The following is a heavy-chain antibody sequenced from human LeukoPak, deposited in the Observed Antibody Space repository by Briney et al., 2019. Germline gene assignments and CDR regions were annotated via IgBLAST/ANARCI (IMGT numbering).Heavy chain of an antibody. CDR3: ATMGTYYYDSSGYST. CDR1: GYTFTGYY. J-gene: IGHJ5*02. D-gene: IGHD3-22*01. V-gene: IGHV1-2*02. Sequence: AASVKVSCKASGYTFTGYYMHWVRQAPGQGLEWMGWINPNSGGTNYAQKFQGRVTMTRDTSISTAYMELSSLRSEDTAVYYCATMGTYYYDSSGYSTWGQGTLVTVSS. CDR2: INPNSGGT.